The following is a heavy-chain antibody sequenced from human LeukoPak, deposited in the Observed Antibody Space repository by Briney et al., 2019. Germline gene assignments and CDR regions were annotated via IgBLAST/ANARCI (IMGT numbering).Heavy chain of an antibody. Sequence: PGGSLRLSCAAPGFTFSSYSMNWVRQAPGKGLEWVANINQDGSEKYFVASVKGRFTISRDNAKNSLYLQMNNLRAEDTAVYYCARGHYDHAWGRGTLVTVSS. V-gene: IGHV3-7*01. CDR1: GFTFSSYS. J-gene: IGHJ4*02. CDR3: ARGHYDHA. CDR2: INQDGSEK. D-gene: IGHD3-3*01.